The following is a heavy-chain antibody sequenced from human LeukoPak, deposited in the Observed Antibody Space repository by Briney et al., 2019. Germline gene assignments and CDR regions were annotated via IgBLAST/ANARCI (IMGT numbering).Heavy chain of an antibody. CDR1: GGSISSYY. D-gene: IGHD3-3*01. J-gene: IGHJ4*02. CDR2: INHSGST. V-gene: IGHV4-34*01. Sequence: SETLSLTCTVSGGSISSYYWSWIRQPPGKGLEWIGEINHSGSTNYNPSLKSRVTISVDTSKNQFSLKLSSVTAADTAVYYCARDNAVTIFGVVIDYWGQGTLVTVSS. CDR3: ARDNAVTIFGVVIDY.